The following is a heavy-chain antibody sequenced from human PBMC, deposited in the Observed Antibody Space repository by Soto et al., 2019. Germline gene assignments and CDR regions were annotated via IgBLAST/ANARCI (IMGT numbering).Heavy chain of an antibody. CDR2: ITGSGGST. Sequence: EVQLLESGGGLVQPGGSLRLSCAASGFTFSSYAMNWVRQAPGKGLVWVSAITGSGGSTYSADSVKGRFTISRDNSKNALYLQMNSLRAEDTDVYYCAKDLELLRFYFDYWGQGTLVTVSS. D-gene: IGHD5-12*01. J-gene: IGHJ4*02. CDR1: GFTFSSYA. CDR3: AKDLELLRFYFDY. V-gene: IGHV3-23*01.